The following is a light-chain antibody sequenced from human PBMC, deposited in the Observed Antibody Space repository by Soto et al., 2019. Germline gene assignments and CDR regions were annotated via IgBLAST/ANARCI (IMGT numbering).Light chain of an antibody. CDR1: TNDVGGYNY. V-gene: IGLV2-14*03. CDR3: SSYTSSYTWI. J-gene: IGLJ3*02. CDR2: GVT. Sequence: QSALTQPASVSGSPGQSITISCSGTTNDVGGYNYVSWYQQHPGKAPKLLIYGVTDRPSGVSSRFSGSKSGNAASLTISGLQAEDVGDYYCSSYTSSYTWIFGGGTKVTVL.